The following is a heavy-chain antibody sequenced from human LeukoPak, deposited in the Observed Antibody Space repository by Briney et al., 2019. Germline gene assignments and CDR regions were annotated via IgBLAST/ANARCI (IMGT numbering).Heavy chain of an antibody. CDR1: GFTFSSYS. CDR2: ISSSSRTI. CDR3: AGATAGSDWTLDY. J-gene: IGHJ4*02. D-gene: IGHD3-10*01. Sequence: TGGSLRLSCAASGFTFSSYSVNWVRQAPGKGLEWVSYISSSSRTIYYADSVKGRFTISRDNAKNSLYLQMNSLRAGDTAVYYCAGATAGSDWTLDYWGQGTLVTVSS. V-gene: IGHV3-48*01.